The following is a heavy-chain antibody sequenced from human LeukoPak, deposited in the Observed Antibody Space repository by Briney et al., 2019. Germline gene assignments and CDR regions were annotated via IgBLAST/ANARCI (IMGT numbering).Heavy chain of an antibody. Sequence: PSETLSLTRTVSGGSISSYFWSWIRQPPGKGLEWIGYVYYSGSTNYNPSLKSRVTISVDTSKKQFSLKLSSATAADTAVYYCARVLDLSKRGLDAFDIWGQGTMVTVSP. V-gene: IGHV4-59*01. D-gene: IGHD3-16*01. CDR1: GGSISSYF. CDR3: ARVLDLSKRGLDAFDI. CDR2: VYYSGST. J-gene: IGHJ3*02.